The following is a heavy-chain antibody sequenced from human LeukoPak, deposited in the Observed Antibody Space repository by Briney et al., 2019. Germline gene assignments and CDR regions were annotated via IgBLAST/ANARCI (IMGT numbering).Heavy chain of an antibody. D-gene: IGHD2-15*01. CDR2: IKEDGSEK. CDR3: GMRQSLLH. Sequence: GGSLRLSCAASGFTFTKYWMSWVRQAPGKGLEWVANIKEDGSEKYNVDSVKGRFTISRDNAKNSLYLQMNSLRAEDTAVYYCGMRQSLLHWGQGTLVTVSS. CDR1: GFTFTKYW. V-gene: IGHV3-7*01. J-gene: IGHJ4*02.